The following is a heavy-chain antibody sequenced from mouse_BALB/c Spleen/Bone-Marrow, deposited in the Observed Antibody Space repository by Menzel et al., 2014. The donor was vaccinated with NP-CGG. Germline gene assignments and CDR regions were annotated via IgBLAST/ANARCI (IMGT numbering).Heavy chain of an antibody. CDR1: GFTFSTYY. J-gene: IGHJ4*01. CDR2: IYTNDGST. CDR3: ARRAFYALDY. Sequence: EVHLVESGGGLVKVGESLKLSCAASGFTFSTYYMSWVRQTPEKRLELVAAIYTNDGSTYYPDTVKGRFAISRDNAKNTLYLQMSSLKSEGTALYYCARRAFYALDYWGQGTSVTVSS. V-gene: IGHV5-6-2*01.